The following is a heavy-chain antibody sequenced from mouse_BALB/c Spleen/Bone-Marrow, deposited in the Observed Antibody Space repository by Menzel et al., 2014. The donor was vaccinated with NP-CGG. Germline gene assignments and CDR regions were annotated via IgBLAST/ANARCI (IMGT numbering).Heavy chain of an antibody. Sequence: LVESGAELVRPGTSVKVSCKASGYAFTIYLIEWIKQRPGQGLERIGVINPGSGGSNYNEKFKGKATLTADKSSSTAYMQLSNLTSDDSAVYFCARLGRDYFDYWGQGTTLTVSS. CDR2: INPGSGGS. J-gene: IGHJ2*01. CDR3: ARLGRDYFDY. V-gene: IGHV1-54*01. D-gene: IGHD4-1*01. CDR1: GYAFTIYL.